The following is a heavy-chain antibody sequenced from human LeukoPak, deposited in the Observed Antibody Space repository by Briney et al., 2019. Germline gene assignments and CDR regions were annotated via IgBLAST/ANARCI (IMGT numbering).Heavy chain of an antibody. D-gene: IGHD5-18*01. CDR3: ARVRLNTAMEFNWFDP. Sequence: GASVKVSCKASGYTFTSYDINWVRQATGQGLEWMGWMNPNSGNTGYAQKFQGRVTMTRNTSIGTAYMELSSLRSEDTAVYYCARVRLNTAMEFNWFDPWGQGTLVTVSS. V-gene: IGHV1-8*01. J-gene: IGHJ5*02. CDR1: GYTFTSYD. CDR2: MNPNSGNT.